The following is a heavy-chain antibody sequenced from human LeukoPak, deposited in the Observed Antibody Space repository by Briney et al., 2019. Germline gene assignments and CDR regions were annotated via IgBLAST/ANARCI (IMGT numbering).Heavy chain of an antibody. D-gene: IGHD3-22*01. CDR3: ARTLDSSGYYYWDY. CDR2: INPNSGGT. Sequence: ASVKVSCKASGYTFTGYYMHWVRQAPGQGLEWMGWINPNSGGTNYARKFQGRVTMTRDTSISTAYMEPSRLRSDDTAVYYCARTLDSSGYYYWDYWGQGTLVTVSS. J-gene: IGHJ4*02. CDR1: GYTFTGYY. V-gene: IGHV1-2*02.